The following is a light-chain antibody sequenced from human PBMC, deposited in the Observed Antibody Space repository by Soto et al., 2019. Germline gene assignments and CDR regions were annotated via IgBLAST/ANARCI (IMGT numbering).Light chain of an antibody. CDR3: QHYNSYSEA. CDR2: GAS. V-gene: IGKV1-9*01. CDR1: QGIRSY. J-gene: IGKJ1*01. Sequence: DIHMTQSPSSLSASVGYIFTITCRASQGIRSYLAWYQKKTGKAPKLLIYGASTLQSGVPSRLRGSGYGTELTITISSMQTDDFETYYCQHYNSYSEAFGHGTKVDI.